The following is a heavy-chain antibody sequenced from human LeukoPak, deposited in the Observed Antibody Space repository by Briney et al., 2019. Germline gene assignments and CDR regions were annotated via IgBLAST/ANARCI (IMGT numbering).Heavy chain of an antibody. D-gene: IGHD6-6*01. J-gene: IGHJ5*02. CDR2: IYYSGST. Sequence: SETLSLTCTVSGGSISSYYWSWIRQPPGKGLEWIGYIYYSGSTNYNPSLKSRVTISVDKSKNQFSLRLSSVTAADTAIYYCARDLQYSSPRRYNWFDPWGQGTLVTVSS. V-gene: IGHV4-59*12. CDR3: ARDLQYSSPRRYNWFDP. CDR1: GGSISSYY.